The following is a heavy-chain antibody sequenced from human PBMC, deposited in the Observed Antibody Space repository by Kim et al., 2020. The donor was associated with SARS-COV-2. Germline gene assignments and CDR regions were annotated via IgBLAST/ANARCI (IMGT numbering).Heavy chain of an antibody. J-gene: IGHJ4*02. V-gene: IGHV3-53*01. CDR1: GFSVSSNY. CDR3: TRENKDRTIGS. D-gene: IGHD3-22*01. CDR2: IYSGAET. Sequence: GGSLRLSCAASGFSVSSNYMSWVRQAPGKGLEWVSGIYSGAETYHAASVKGRFTISRDNSKNTLYLQMNSLRAEDTAVYYCTRENKDRTIGSWGQGTLVTVSS.